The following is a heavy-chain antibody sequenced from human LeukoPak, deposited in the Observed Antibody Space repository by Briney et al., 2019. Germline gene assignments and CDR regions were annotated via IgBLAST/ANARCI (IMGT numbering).Heavy chain of an antibody. D-gene: IGHD3-22*01. V-gene: IGHV3-30-3*01. J-gene: IGHJ4*02. CDR3: ARDRYYYDSSGYPK. CDR2: IYYDGSNK. Sequence: PGGSLRLSCAASGFTFSSYAMHWVRQAPGKGLEWVAGIYYDGSNKYYADSVKGRFTISRDNSKNTLYLQMNSLRVEDTAVYYCARDRYYYDSSGYPKWGQGTLVTVSS. CDR1: GFTFSSYA.